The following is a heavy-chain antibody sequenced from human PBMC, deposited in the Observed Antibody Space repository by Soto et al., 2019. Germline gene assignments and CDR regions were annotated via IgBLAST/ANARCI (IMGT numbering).Heavy chain of an antibody. V-gene: IGHV5-10-1*01. CDR2: IDPSDSYT. Sequence: GETLKISCKGSGYSFTGYWISWVHQMPGKGLEWMGRIDPSDSYTNYSPSFQGHVTISADKSISTAYLQWSSLKASDTAMYYCARASDNYYIGMVVWREAIMVTVSS. CDR3: ARASDNYYIGMVV. CDR1: GYSFTGYW. J-gene: IGHJ6*04.